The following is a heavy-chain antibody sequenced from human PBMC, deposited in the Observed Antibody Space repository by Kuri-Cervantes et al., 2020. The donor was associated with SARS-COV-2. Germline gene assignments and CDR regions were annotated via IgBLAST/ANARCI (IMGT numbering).Heavy chain of an antibody. CDR2: IYYSGST. Sequence: GSLRLSCSVSGYSITNGYYWGWIRQPPGKGLEWIGSIYYSGSTYYNPSLKSRVTISVDTSKNQFSLKLSSVTAADTAVYYCARPAAAPTEPDAFDIWGQGTMVTVSS. CDR1: GYSITNGYY. J-gene: IGHJ3*02. CDR3: ARPAAAPTEPDAFDI. D-gene: IGHD6-13*01. V-gene: IGHV4-38-2*01.